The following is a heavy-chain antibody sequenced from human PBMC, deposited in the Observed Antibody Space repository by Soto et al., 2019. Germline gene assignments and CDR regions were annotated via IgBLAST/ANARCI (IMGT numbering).Heavy chain of an antibody. CDR2: INPNSGGT. D-gene: IGHD6-13*01. CDR1: GYTFTGYY. Sequence: ASVKVSCKASGYTFTGYYMHWVRQAPGQGLEWMGWINPNSGGTNYAQKFQGRVTMTRDTSISTAYMELSRLRSDDTAVYYCARRRGAAPFFDYWGQGPLVTVSS. CDR3: ARRRGAAPFFDY. J-gene: IGHJ4*02. V-gene: IGHV1-2*02.